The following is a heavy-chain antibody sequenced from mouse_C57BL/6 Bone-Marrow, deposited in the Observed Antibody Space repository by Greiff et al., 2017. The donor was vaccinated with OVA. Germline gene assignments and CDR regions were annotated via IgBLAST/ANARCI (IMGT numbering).Heavy chain of an antibody. J-gene: IGHJ2*01. CDR1: GYTFTDYY. V-gene: IGHV1-26*01. Sequence: VQLQQSGPELVKPGASVKISCKASGYTFTDYYMNWVKQSHGKSLEWIGDINPNNGGTSYNQKFKGKATLTVDKSSSTAYMELRSLTSEDSAVYYCARGTLLWLDYWGQGTTLTVSS. CDR3: ARGTLLWLDY. D-gene: IGHD2-1*01. CDR2: INPNNGGT.